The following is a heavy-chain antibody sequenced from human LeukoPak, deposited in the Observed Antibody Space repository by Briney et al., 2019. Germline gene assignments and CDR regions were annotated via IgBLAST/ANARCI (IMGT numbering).Heavy chain of an antibody. V-gene: IGHV4-39*07. J-gene: IGHJ5*02. CDR1: GGSISSSSYY. D-gene: IGHD3-16*01. Sequence: PSETLSLTCTVSGGSISSSSYYWGWLRQPPGKGLEWIGSIYYSGSTYYNPSLKSRVTISVDTSKNQFSLKLSSVTAVDTAVYYCARDAKLGIDPWGQGTLVTVSS. CDR3: ARDAKLGIDP. CDR2: IYYSGST.